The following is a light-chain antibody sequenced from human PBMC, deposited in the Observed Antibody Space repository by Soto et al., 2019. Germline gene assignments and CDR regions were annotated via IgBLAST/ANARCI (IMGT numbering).Light chain of an antibody. CDR3: QQSYSNPWT. CDR2: AAS. V-gene: IGKV1-39*01. Sequence: DIQMTQSPSSLSASVVDSFTITCLASQSINIYLNWYHEKPGKAPKLLIYAASSLQSGVPSRFSGSESGTDFTLTISSLQPEDFATYYCQQSYSNPWTFGQGTKVDIK. CDR1: QSINIY. J-gene: IGKJ1*01.